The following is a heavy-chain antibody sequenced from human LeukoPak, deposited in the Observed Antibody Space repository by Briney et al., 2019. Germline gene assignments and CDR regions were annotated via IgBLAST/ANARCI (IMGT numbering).Heavy chain of an antibody. D-gene: IGHD3-16*02. CDR3: ARADYDYVWRSYRQYYFDY. Sequence: GGSLRLSCAASGFTFSSYWMSWVRQAPGKGLEWVANIKQDGSEKYYVDSVKGRFTISRDNAKNSLYLQMNSLRAEDTAVYYCARADYDYVWRSYRQYYFDYWGQGTLVTVSS. CDR1: GFTFSSYW. J-gene: IGHJ4*02. CDR2: IKQDGSEK. V-gene: IGHV3-7*01.